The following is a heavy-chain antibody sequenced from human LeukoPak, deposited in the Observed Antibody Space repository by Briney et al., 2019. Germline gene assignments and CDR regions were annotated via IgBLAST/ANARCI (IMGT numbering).Heavy chain of an antibody. CDR3: ARQTGSGLFILP. Sequence: SETLSLTCTVSGGSISSYYWSWIRQPPGKGLEWIGYIYYSGSTSYNPSLRSRVTISVDTSKNQFSLKLSSVTAADTAVYYCARQTGSGLFILPGGQGTLVTVSS. J-gene: IGHJ4*02. CDR1: GGSISSYY. CDR2: IYYSGST. D-gene: IGHD3/OR15-3a*01. V-gene: IGHV4-59*01.